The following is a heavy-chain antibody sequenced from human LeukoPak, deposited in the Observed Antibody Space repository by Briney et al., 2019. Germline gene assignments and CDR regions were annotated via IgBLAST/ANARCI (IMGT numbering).Heavy chain of an antibody. D-gene: IGHD3-22*01. Sequence: ASVKVSCKASGYTFTSYYMHWVRQAPGQGLEWMGIINPSGGSTSYAQKFQGRVTMTRNTSISTAYMELSSLRSEDTAVYYCARVSSGYYYVVDYWGQGTLVTVSS. CDR2: INPSGGST. J-gene: IGHJ4*02. CDR3: ARVSSGYYYVVDY. CDR1: GYTFTSYY. V-gene: IGHV1-46*01.